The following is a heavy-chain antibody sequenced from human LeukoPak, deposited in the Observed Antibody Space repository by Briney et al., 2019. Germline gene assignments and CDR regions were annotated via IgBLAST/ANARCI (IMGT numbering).Heavy chain of an antibody. CDR1: GFIFRNSA. V-gene: IGHV3-23*01. CDR2: LSGSGITT. J-gene: IGHJ4*01. Sequence: GWSLRLSCAASGFIFRNSAMSWVRQAPGKGLEWVSTLSGSGITTYYADSVKGRFTISRDNSKNTLYLQMNSLKAEDTAVYYCATGIYSSGWSYFDYWGHGTLVTVSS. CDR3: ATGIYSSGWSYFDY. D-gene: IGHD6-19*01.